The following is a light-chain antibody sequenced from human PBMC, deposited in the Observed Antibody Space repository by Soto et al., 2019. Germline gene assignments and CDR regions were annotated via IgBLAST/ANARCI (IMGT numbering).Light chain of an antibody. Sequence: DVVMTQSPDSRAVSLGERATITCKSSQSLFFTSNNKNYLAWYQQKSGQPPKLLISWASTREPGVPDRFSGSGSGTEFTLTINGLQAEDVAVYYCQQYFYSVVITFGQGTRLEIK. V-gene: IGKV4-1*01. CDR2: WAS. CDR1: QSLFFTSNNKNY. CDR3: QQYFYSVVIT. J-gene: IGKJ5*01.